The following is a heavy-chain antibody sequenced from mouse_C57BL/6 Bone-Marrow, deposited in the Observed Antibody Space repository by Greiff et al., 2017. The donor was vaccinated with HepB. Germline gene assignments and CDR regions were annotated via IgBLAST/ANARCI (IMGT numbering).Heavy chain of an antibody. Sequence: QVHVKQSGAELVRPGASVTLSCKASGYTFTDYEMHWVKQTPVHGLEWIGAIDPETGGTAYNQKFKGKAILTADKSSSTAYMELRSLTSEDSAVYYCTRHSSGSYYWGQGTTLTVSS. V-gene: IGHV1-15*01. J-gene: IGHJ2*01. D-gene: IGHD3-2*02. CDR2: IDPETGGT. CDR1: GYTFTDYE. CDR3: TRHSSGSYY.